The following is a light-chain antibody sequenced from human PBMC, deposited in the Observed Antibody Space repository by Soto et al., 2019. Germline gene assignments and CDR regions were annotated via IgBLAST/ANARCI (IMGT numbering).Light chain of an antibody. CDR3: LLSYSGARVV. V-gene: IGLV7-46*01. Sequence: QAVVTQEPSLTVSPGGIVTLTCGSSTGAVTSGHYPYWFQQKPGQAPRTLIYDTSNKHSWTPARFSGSLLGGKAALTLSGAQPEDEAEYYCLLSYSGARVVFGGGTQLTVL. J-gene: IGLJ2*01. CDR1: TGAVTSGHY. CDR2: DTS.